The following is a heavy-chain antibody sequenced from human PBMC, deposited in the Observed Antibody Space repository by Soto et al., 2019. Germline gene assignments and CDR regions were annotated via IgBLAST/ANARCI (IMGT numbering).Heavy chain of an antibody. CDR2: IIPIFGTA. J-gene: IGHJ5*02. Sequence: QVQLVQSGAEVKKPGSSVKVSCKASGGTFSSYAISWVRQAPGQGLEWMGGIIPIFGTANYAQKFQGRVTITADESTSTAYMELSSRRSEDTAVYYCAREGPYSSGWYVRWFDPWGQGTLVTVSS. CDR1: GGTFSSYA. D-gene: IGHD6-19*01. CDR3: AREGPYSSGWYVRWFDP. V-gene: IGHV1-69*01.